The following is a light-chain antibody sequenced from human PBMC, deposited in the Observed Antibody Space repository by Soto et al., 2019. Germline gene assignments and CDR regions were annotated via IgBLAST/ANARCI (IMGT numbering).Light chain of an antibody. CDR2: SSN. CDR3: ASWDDSLNAAV. J-gene: IGLJ2*01. Sequence: QSVLTQPPSASGTPGQRVTISCSGSNSNIGSFTVNWYQQHPGTAPKLLIYSSNQRPSGVPDRFSGSKSATSASLAISGLQSEDEADYHCASWDDSLNAAVFGGGTKLTVL. V-gene: IGLV1-44*01. CDR1: NSNIGSFT.